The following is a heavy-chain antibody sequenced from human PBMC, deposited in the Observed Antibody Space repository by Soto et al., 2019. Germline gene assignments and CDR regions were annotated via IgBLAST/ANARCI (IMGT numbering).Heavy chain of an antibody. CDR2: IKHDGGEK. Sequence: PGGSLRLSCAASGFTFSRYWMSWVRQAPGKGLEWVANIKHDGGEKYYVDSVKGRFTISRDNAKNSLYLQMNILRTEDTAVYYCAWDLQFRGMTDSHYWGQGALVTVSS. D-gene: IGHD6-13*01. J-gene: IGHJ4*02. CDR3: AWDLQFRGMTDSHY. CDR1: GFTFSRYW. V-gene: IGHV3-7*04.